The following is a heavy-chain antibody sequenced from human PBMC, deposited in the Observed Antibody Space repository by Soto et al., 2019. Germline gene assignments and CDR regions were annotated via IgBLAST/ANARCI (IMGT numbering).Heavy chain of an antibody. CDR3: AKNGDFWSWGMDV. D-gene: IGHD3-3*01. CDR1: GSTFSTYA. CDR2: ICSSGDGK. V-gene: IGHV3-23*01. J-gene: IGHJ6*02. Sequence: PGGSLRLSCAASGSTFSTYAMPWVRQAPGKGLEWVSIICSSGDGKYYVDSVKGRFTISRDNSRNTLNLQMNSLRAEDTAVYYCAKNGDFWSWGMDVWGQGTTVTVSS.